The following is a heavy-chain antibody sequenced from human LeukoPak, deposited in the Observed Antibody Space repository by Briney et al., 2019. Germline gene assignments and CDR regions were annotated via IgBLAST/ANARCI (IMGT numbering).Heavy chain of an antibody. CDR1: GGSISSHY. CDR3: ARAKEVTPIDPFYYYYMDV. J-gene: IGHJ6*03. Sequence: SETLSLTCTVSGGSISSHYWSWFRQPPGKGLEWIGYIYYSGSTNYNPSLKSRVTISVDTSKNQFSLKLSSVTAADTAVYYCARAKEVTPIDPFYYYYMDVWGKGTTVTVSS. V-gene: IGHV4-59*11. CDR2: IYYSGST. D-gene: IGHD4-23*01.